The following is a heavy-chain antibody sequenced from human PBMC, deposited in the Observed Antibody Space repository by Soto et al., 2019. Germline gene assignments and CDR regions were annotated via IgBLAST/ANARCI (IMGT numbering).Heavy chain of an antibody. CDR2: IRNKANDYAT. J-gene: IGHJ4*02. V-gene: IGHV3-73*01. Sequence: EVQLVESGGGLVQPGGSLKLSCADSGFTFSGSAIHWVRQAPGKGLEWIGRIRNKANDYATAYPVSVRGRFNISRDDSKSTGYLEMNSLKTEDTAMYYCARPGPFDSWGQGTLVTVSS. CDR3: ARPGPFDS. CDR1: GFTFSGSA. D-gene: IGHD1-1*01.